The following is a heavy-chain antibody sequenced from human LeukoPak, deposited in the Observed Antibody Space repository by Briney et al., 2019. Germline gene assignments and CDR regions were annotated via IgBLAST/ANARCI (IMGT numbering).Heavy chain of an antibody. CDR2: IRSKANSYAT. V-gene: IGHV3-73*01. CDR1: GFTFSGSA. CDR3: ARDAGGAGYSLYPGMDV. Sequence: GGSLRLSCAASGFTFSGSAMHWVRQASGQGLEWVGRIRSKANSYATAYAASVKGRFTISRDDSKNTAYLQMNSLRAEDTAVYYCARDAGGAGYSLYPGMDVWGQGTTVTVSS. D-gene: IGHD5-18*01. J-gene: IGHJ6*02.